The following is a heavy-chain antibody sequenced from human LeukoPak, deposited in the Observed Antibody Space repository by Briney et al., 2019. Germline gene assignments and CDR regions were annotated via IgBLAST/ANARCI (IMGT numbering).Heavy chain of an antibody. V-gene: IGHV3-30*18. D-gene: IGHD3-16*02. J-gene: IGHJ4*02. CDR1: GFTFSSYG. CDR2: ISYDGSNK. Sequence: GGSLRLSCAASGFTFSSYGMHWVRQAPGKGLEWVAVISYDGSNKYYADSVKGRFTISRDNSKNTLYLQMDSLRAEDTAVYYCTKGASDYVWGSFRPPDDYWGQGTLVTVSS. CDR3: TKGASDYVWGSFRPPDDY.